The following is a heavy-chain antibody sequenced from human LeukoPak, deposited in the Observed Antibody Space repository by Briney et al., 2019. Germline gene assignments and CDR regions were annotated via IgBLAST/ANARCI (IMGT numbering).Heavy chain of an antibody. D-gene: IGHD5-12*01. CDR2: IYSGGST. CDR3: ARHSRSGSGGYENAFDI. V-gene: IGHV4-39*01. CDR1: GGSISSSSYY. J-gene: IGHJ3*02. Sequence: SETLSLTCTVSGGSISSSSYYWDWIRQPPGKGLEWIGNIYSGGSTYYTPSLKSRVTISVDTSKNQFSLKLSSVTAADTAIYFCARHSRSGSGGYENAFDIWGQGTMVTVSS.